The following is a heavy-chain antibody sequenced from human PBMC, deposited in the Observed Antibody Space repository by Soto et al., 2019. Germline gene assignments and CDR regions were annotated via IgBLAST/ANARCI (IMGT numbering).Heavy chain of an antibody. J-gene: IGHJ4*02. CDR3: ARHTPAISISDH. V-gene: IGHV4-39*01. CDR1: GGSISRSSYY. D-gene: IGHD2-15*01. CDR2: IYYSGST. Sequence: QLQLQESGPGLVKPSETLSLTCTVSGGSISRSSYYWGWIRQPPGKGLEWIGSIYYSGSTYYNPAFKSRVTLSVDTSKNQFSLKLSSVTAADTAVYYCARHTPAISISDHWGQGTLVTVSS.